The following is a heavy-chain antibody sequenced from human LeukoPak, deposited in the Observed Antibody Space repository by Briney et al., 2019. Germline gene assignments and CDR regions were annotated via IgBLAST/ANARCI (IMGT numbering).Heavy chain of an antibody. Sequence: GGSLRLSCAASGFIFSSYSMNWVRQAPGKGLEWVSSMSSSSSYIYYADSLKGRLTISRDNAKNSLYLQMNSLRAEDTAVYFCASSTSRAGGPGGHSFDYWGQGTLVTVSS. V-gene: IGHV3-21*01. CDR3: ASSTSRAGGPGGHSFDY. J-gene: IGHJ4*02. D-gene: IGHD2-2*01. CDR1: GFIFSSYS. CDR2: MSSSSSYI.